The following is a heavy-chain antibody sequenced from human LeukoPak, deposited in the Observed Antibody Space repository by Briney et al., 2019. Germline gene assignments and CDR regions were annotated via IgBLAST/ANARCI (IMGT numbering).Heavy chain of an antibody. CDR1: GGSISSGGYS. Sequence: PSQTLSLACAVSGGSISSGGYSWSWIRQPPGKGLEWIGYIYHSGSTYYNPSLKSRVTISVDRSKNQFSLKLSSVTAADTAEYYCAREVGSSGYYDYWGQGTLVTVSS. CDR3: AREVGSSGYYDY. D-gene: IGHD3-22*01. CDR2: IYHSGST. V-gene: IGHV4-30-2*01. J-gene: IGHJ4*02.